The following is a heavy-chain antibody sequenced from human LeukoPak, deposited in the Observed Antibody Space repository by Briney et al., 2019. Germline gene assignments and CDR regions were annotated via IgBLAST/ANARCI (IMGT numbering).Heavy chain of an antibody. D-gene: IGHD3-22*01. CDR3: ARGPMTYYYGSSASPPRLNYYFDS. CDR2: IYSSGST. J-gene: IGHJ4*02. Sequence: SETLSLTCTVSGASIRSNYWSWIRQPAGQGLEWIGLIYSSGSTNHNPSLNSRVTMSLDTSKNQFSLKLTAVSAADTAVYYCARGPMTYYYGSSASPPRLNYYFDSWGLGTLVTVSS. CDR1: GASIRSNY. V-gene: IGHV4-4*07.